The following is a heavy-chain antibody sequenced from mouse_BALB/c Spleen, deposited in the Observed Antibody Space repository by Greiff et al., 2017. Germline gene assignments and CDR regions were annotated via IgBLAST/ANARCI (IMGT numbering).Heavy chain of an antibody. D-gene: IGHD2-4*01. CDR1: GFAFSSYD. CDR2: ISSGGGST. J-gene: IGHJ3*01. Sequence: DVHLVESGGGLVKPGGSLKLSCAASGFAFSSYDMSWVRQTPEKRLEWVAYISSGGGSTYYPDTVKGRFTISRDNAKNTLYLQMSSLKSEDTAMYYCARLPGLMPWFAYWGQGTLVTVSA. V-gene: IGHV5-12-1*01. CDR3: ARLPGLMPWFAY.